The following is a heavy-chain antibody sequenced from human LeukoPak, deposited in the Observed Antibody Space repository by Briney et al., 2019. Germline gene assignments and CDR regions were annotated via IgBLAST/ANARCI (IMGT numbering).Heavy chain of an antibody. V-gene: IGHV4-31*03. Sequence: PSQTLSLTCTVSGGSISSGDYYWSWIRQHPGKGLEWIGYIYYSGSTYYNPSLKSRVTISVDTSKNQFSLKLSSVTAADTAVYYCARQTYYYDSSGPHRFDPWGQGTLVTVSS. CDR1: GGSISSGDYY. D-gene: IGHD3-22*01. CDR2: IYYSGST. J-gene: IGHJ5*02. CDR3: ARQTYYYDSSGPHRFDP.